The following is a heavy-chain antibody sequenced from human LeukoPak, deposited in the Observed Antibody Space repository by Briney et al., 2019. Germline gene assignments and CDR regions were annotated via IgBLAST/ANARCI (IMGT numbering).Heavy chain of an antibody. Sequence: GGSLRLSCVGSGFTFSNYSFNWVRQAPGKGLEWVSSISKGSGYIYQTDSVKGRFTISRDNAKNSLYLQMNSLRAEDTAVYYCAKDGAKRWLQFRSHYYYYMDVWGKGTTVTVSS. CDR2: ISKGSGYI. D-gene: IGHD5-24*01. CDR1: GFTFSNYS. J-gene: IGHJ6*03. CDR3: AKDGAKRWLQFRSHYYYYMDV. V-gene: IGHV3-21*01.